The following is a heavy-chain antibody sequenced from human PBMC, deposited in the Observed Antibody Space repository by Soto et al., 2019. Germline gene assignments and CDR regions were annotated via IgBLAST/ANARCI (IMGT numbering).Heavy chain of an antibody. CDR2: IGGNGNRT. D-gene: IGHD6-13*01. Sequence: GGSLRLSCEASGFIFGTYAMHWVRQAPGKGLEWVSVIGGNGNRTYYADSVKGRFTTSWDVSRNTAYLQMNSLRAEDTAVYYCAKGATIAVAVSPTFVWGQGTLVTVSS. CDR3: AKGATIAVAVSPTFV. CDR1: GFIFGTYA. V-gene: IGHV3-23*01. J-gene: IGHJ4*02.